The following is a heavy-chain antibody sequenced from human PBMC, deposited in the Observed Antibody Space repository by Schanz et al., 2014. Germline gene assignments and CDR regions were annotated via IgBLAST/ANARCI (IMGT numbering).Heavy chain of an antibody. J-gene: IGHJ4*02. V-gene: IGHV3-33*01. CDR3: ARGPITIQGVPMDF. Sequence: LVESGGGVVQPGRSLRLSCAASGFTFSSYGMHWVRQVPGKGLEWVANIGYDGSEKYYVDSVKGRFTISRDNSKDTLYLQMSGLTPEDTAVYYCARGPITIQGVPMDFWGQGTLVTVSS. D-gene: IGHD3-10*01. CDR1: GFTFSSYG. CDR2: IGYDGSEK.